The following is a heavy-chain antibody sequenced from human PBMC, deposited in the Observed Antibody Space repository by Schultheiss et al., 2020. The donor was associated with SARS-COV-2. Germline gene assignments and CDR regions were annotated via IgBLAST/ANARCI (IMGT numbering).Heavy chain of an antibody. CDR3: ASSDSGTAMG. CDR1: GGSISSSSYY. CDR2: IYYSGST. V-gene: IGHV4-61*01. Sequence: SETLSLTCTVSGGSISSSSYYWSWIRQPPGKGLEWIGYIYYSGSTNYNPSLKSRVTISVDTSKNQFSLKLSSVTAADTAVYYCASSDSGTAMGWGQGTLVTVSS. J-gene: IGHJ4*02. D-gene: IGHD1-1*01.